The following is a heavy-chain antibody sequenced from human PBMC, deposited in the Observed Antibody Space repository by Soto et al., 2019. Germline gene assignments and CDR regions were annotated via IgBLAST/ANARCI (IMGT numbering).Heavy chain of an antibody. Sequence: PTLVNPTQTLTLTCTFSGFSLSTSGVGVGWIRQPPGKALEWLALIYWNDDKRYSPSLKSRLTITKDTSKNQVVLTMTNMDPVDTATYYCAHSPRGYCSSTSCPGRLYYFDYWGQGTLVTVSS. CDR2: IYWNDDK. CDR3: AHSPRGYCSSTSCPGRLYYFDY. V-gene: IGHV2-5*01. J-gene: IGHJ4*02. D-gene: IGHD2-2*01. CDR1: GFSLSTSGVG.